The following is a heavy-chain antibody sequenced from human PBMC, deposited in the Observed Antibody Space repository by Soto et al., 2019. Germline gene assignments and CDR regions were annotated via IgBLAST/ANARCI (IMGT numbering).Heavy chain of an antibody. CDR2: ISYDGSNK. D-gene: IGHD3-16*01. CDR1: GFTFSNYA. Sequence: SLRLSCAASGFTFSNYAMHWVRQAPGKGLEWVAVISYDGSNKYYADSVKGRLTISRDNSKNTLYLQMNSLRVEDTAVYYCARFRGTWFDPWGQGTLVTVSS. J-gene: IGHJ5*02. CDR3: ARFRGTWFDP. V-gene: IGHV3-30-3*01.